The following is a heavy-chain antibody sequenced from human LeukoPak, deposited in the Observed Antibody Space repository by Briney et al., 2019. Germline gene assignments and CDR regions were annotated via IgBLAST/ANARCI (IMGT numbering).Heavy chain of an antibody. CDR1: GFTFSSYA. CDR2: INSDGKST. Sequence: GGSLRLSCAASGFTFSSYAMSWVRQAPGKGLVWVSRINSDGKSTSYADSVKGRFTIPRDNAKNTLYLQMNSLRAEDTAVYYCARRGGYGMNYWGQGTLVTVSS. CDR3: ARRGGYGMNY. D-gene: IGHD6-25*01. J-gene: IGHJ4*02. V-gene: IGHV3-74*01.